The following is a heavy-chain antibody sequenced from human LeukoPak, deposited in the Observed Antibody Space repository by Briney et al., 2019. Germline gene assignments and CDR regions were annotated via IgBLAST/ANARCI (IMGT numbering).Heavy chain of an antibody. D-gene: IGHD2/OR15-2a*01. V-gene: IGHV3-53*01. Sequence: GGSLRLSCAASGFTVSSNYMSWVRQAPGRGLEWVSVIYSGGTTYYADSVKGRFTISRDNSKNTLYLQMNSLRGEDTAVYYCARVLSVSYCDSWGQGTLVTVSS. J-gene: IGHJ4*02. CDR3: ARVLSVSYCDS. CDR2: IYSGGTT. CDR1: GFTVSSNY.